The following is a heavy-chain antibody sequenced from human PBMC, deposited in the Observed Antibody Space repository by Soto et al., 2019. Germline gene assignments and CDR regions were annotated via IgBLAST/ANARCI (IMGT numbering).Heavy chain of an antibody. CDR3: ARLLGGSGSFIDY. Sequence: EVQLVESGGGLVQPGGSLRLSCAASGFIFSGYWMHWVRRAPGKGLVWVSRINSDGSSTTYADSVKGRFTISRDNAKNTMYLQMNSLRAEDTDVYYCARLLGGSGSFIDYWGQGTLVTVSS. CDR1: GFIFSGYW. V-gene: IGHV3-74*03. CDR2: INSDGSST. D-gene: IGHD3-10*01. J-gene: IGHJ4*02.